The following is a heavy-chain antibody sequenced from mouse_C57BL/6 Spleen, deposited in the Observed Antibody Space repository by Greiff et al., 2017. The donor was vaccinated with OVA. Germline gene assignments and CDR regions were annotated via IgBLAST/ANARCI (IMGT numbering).Heavy chain of an antibody. CDR2: ISYDGSN. CDR1: GYSITSGYY. Sequence: DVQLQESGPGLVKPSQSLSLTCSVTGYSITSGYYWNWIRQFPGNKLEWMGYISYDGSNNYNPSLKNRISITRDTSKNQFFLKLNSVTTEDTATYYCARGGYYGSFYYAMDYWGQGTSVTVSS. CDR3: ARGGYYGSFYYAMDY. D-gene: IGHD1-1*01. J-gene: IGHJ4*01. V-gene: IGHV3-6*01.